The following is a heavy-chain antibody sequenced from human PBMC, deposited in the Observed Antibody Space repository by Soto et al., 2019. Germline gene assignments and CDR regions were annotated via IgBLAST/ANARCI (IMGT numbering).Heavy chain of an antibody. CDR2: TYYRSKWST. CDR3: TRALSGSYDS. V-gene: IGHV6-1*01. D-gene: IGHD1-26*01. J-gene: IGHJ5*01. CDR1: GDSVSSKSAA. Sequence: KPSETLSLTCAISGDSVSSKSAAWNWIRQSPSRGLEWLGRTYYRSKWSTDYAVSVKSRITINPDTSKNQFSLQLNSVTPEDTAVYYCTRALSGSYDSWGQGTLVTVSS.